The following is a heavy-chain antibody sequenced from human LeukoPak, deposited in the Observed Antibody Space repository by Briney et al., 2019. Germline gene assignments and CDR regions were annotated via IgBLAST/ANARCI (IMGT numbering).Heavy chain of an antibody. CDR3: ARAEGGVKYYYDSSGYYYFDY. CDR1: GYTFTSCY. J-gene: IGHJ4*02. CDR2: INPSGGST. D-gene: IGHD3-22*01. Sequence: ASVKVSCKASGYTFTSCYMHWVRQAPGQGLEWMGIINPSGGSTSYAQKFQGRVTMTRDTSTSTVYMELSSLRSEDTAVYYCARAEGGVKYYYDSSGYYYFDYWGQGTLVTVSS. V-gene: IGHV1-46*01.